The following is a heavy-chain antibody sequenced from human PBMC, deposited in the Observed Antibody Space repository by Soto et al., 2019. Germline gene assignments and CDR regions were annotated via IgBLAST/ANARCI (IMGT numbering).Heavy chain of an antibody. CDR3: ARDRPSYGMDV. Sequence: SETLSLTCTVSGGSISSGGYYWGRIRQHPGKGLEWIGYIYYSGSTYYNPSLKSRVTISVDTSKNQFSLKLSSVTAADTAVYYCARDRPSYGMDVWGQGTTVTVSS. V-gene: IGHV4-31*03. CDR1: GGSISSGGYY. CDR2: IYYSGST. J-gene: IGHJ6*02.